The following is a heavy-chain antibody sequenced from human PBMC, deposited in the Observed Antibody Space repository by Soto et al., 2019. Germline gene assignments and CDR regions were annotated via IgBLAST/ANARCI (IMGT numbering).Heavy chain of an antibody. D-gene: IGHD3-9*01. CDR1: GGSITSYY. V-gene: IGHV4-59*08. J-gene: IGHJ6*02. CDR3: ARHPTINYYGMDV. Sequence: QVQLQESGPGLVKPSETLSLTCTVSGGSITSYYWSWIRQPPGKVLEWIGYVYYSGSTNYNPSLKSRVTISVDTSKNQCSLKLSSVTAADTAVYYCARHPTINYYGMDVWGQGTTVTVSS. CDR2: VYYSGST.